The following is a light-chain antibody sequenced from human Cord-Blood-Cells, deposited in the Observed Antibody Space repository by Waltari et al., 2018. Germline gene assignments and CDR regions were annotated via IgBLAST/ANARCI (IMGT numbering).Light chain of an antibody. J-gene: IGLJ1*01. CDR3: CSYAGSYTYV. CDR2: DVS. V-gene: IGLV2-11*01. CDR1: SSYVGGYNY. Sequence: QSALTQPRSVSGSPGQSVTISCTGTSSYVGGYNYVSWYQQHPGKAPKLMIYDVSKRPSGVPDRFSGSKSGNTASRTISGLQAEDEADYYCCSYAGSYTYVFGTGTKVTVL.